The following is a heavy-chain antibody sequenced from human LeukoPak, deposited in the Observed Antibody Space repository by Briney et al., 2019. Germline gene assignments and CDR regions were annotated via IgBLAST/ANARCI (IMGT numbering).Heavy chain of an antibody. J-gene: IGHJ4*02. D-gene: IGHD3-10*01. CDR1: GFTFSNYG. Sequence: GGSLRLSCAASGFTFSNYGMHWVRQAPGKGLEWVAFIRFDGTNKYYADSVKGRLTISRDNSKNTLYLQMNSLRAEDTAVYYCAGPSSSGVGYWGQGTLVTVSS. V-gene: IGHV3-30*02. CDR3: AGPSSSGVGY. CDR2: IRFDGTNK.